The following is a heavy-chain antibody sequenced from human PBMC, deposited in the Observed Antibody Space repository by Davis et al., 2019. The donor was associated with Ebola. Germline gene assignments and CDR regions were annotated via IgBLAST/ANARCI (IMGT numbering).Heavy chain of an antibody. CDR2: ICHGRST. J-gene: IGHJ5*02. V-gene: IGHV4-4*02. CDR1: GGSISSCNL. CDR3: ARDRHYYDSSGYYGTVVDP. Sequence: AESLSLTCAASGGSISSCNLCSLVRAPRGERLEWIGVICHGRSTTYNPSIKSRVTISVDKSKNQFSLKLSFVTAADTAVYYSARDRHYYDSSGYYGTVVDPWGQGTLVTVSS. D-gene: IGHD3-22*01.